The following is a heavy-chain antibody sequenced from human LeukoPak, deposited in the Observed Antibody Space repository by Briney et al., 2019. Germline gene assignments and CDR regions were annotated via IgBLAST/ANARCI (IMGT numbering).Heavy chain of an antibody. J-gene: IGHJ4*02. D-gene: IGHD6-13*01. V-gene: IGHV3-23*01. Sequence: PGGSLRLPCAASGFTFSSYAMSWVRQAPGKGPQWVSAISGGGGTIYYADSVKGRFTISRDNSKNTLYLQMNSLRAEDTAVYYCARGSHSSSWSPYYFDYWGQGTLVTVSS. CDR3: ARGSHSSSWSPYYFDY. CDR1: GFTFSSYA. CDR2: ISGGGGTI.